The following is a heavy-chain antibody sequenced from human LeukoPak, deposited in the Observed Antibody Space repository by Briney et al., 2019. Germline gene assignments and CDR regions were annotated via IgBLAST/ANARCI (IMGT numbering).Heavy chain of an antibody. CDR3: SKEGSDDYYFDY. Sequence: GGSLRLSCAASGFIFSDYGISWARQAPGKGLEWVSVISSTGGNTYYADSVKGRFTISRDNSKNTVYLQMNSLRAEDTALYYCSKEGSDDYYFDYWRQRTLLTVSS. V-gene: IGHV3-23*01. CDR2: ISSTGGNT. D-gene: IGHD2-21*02. CDR1: GFIFSDYG. J-gene: IGHJ4*02.